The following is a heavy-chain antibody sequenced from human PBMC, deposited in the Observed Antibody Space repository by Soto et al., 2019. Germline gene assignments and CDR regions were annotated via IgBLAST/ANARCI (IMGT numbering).Heavy chain of an antibody. V-gene: IGHV4-31*03. D-gene: IGHD3-9*01. CDR3: ARVSDWDALVQH. CDR2: IYYSGST. CDR1: GGSISSGGYY. Sequence: SETLSLTCTVSGGSISSGGYYWSWIRQHPGKGLEWIGYIYYSGSTYYNPSLKSRVTISVDTSKNQFSLKLSSVTAADTAVYYCARVSDWDALVQHWGQGTLVTVSS. J-gene: IGHJ1*01.